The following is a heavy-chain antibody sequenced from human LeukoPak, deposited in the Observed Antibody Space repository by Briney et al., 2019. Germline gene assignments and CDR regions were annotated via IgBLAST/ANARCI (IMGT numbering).Heavy chain of an antibody. D-gene: IGHD5-18*01. CDR2: IRYDGSNK. CDR3: ASLYSYGYFDY. V-gene: IGHV3-30*02. Sequence: GGSLRLSCAASGFTFSSYDMHWVRQVPGKGLEWLTFIRYDGSNKYYADSVKGRFTISRDNPKNLLFLQINSLRVEDTAVYYCASLYSYGYFDYWGQGTLVTVSS. J-gene: IGHJ4*02. CDR1: GFTFSSYD.